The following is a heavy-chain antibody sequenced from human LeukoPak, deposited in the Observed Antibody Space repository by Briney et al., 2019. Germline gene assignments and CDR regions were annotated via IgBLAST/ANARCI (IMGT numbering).Heavy chain of an antibody. V-gene: IGHV4-59*01. CDR3: AGGLDGGYGGYGRYLRFDY. Sequence: SETLSLTCTVSGGSISSYYWSWIRQPPGKGLEWIGYIYYSGSTNYNPSLKSRVTISVDTSKNQFSLKLSSVTAADTAVYYCAGGLDGGYGGYGRYLRFDYWGQGTLVTVSS. CDR2: IYYSGST. J-gene: IGHJ4*02. D-gene: IGHD5-12*01. CDR1: GGSISSYY.